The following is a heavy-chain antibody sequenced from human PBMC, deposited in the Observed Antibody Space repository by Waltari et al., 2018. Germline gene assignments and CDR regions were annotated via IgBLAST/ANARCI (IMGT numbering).Heavy chain of an antibody. V-gene: IGHV4-39*01. Sequence: QLQLQESGPGLVKPSETLSLTCTVSGASISSRSYYWGWIRQPPEKGLEWIASMHYSGSTFSNPSRKSRVTISVDTAQNQVSLKLTSVNAADTAVYYCAGHGGSYLDPDYWGQGTLVTVSS. CDR3: AGHGGSYLDPDY. CDR2: MHYSGST. CDR1: GASISSRSYY. D-gene: IGHD1-26*01. J-gene: IGHJ4*02.